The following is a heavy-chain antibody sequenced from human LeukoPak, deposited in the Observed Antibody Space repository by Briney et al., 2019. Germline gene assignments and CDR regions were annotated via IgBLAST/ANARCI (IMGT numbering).Heavy chain of an antibody. J-gene: IGHJ3*02. CDR3: ARSTTNAFDI. CDR2: INHSGST. Sequence: SETLSLTCAVYGGSFSGYYWSWIRQPPGKGLEWIGEINHSGSTNYNPSLKSRVTISVDTSKNQFPLKLSSVTAADTAVYYCARSTTNAFDIWGQGTMVTVSS. V-gene: IGHV4-34*01. CDR1: GGSFSGYY. D-gene: IGHD4-17*01.